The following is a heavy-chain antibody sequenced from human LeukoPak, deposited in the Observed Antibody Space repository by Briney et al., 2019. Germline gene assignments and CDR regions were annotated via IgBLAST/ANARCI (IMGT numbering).Heavy chain of an antibody. Sequence: GASAKVSCKASGYSFTSYGISWVRQAPGQGLEWMGWVSTYNGNTNYAQKLQGRVTMTTDTSTSTAYMELRSLKSDDTAVYYCARTYSGYDSWGQGTLVTVSS. CDR3: ARTYSGYDS. CDR2: VSTYNGNT. D-gene: IGHD5-12*01. CDR1: GYSFTSYG. V-gene: IGHV1-18*04. J-gene: IGHJ4*02.